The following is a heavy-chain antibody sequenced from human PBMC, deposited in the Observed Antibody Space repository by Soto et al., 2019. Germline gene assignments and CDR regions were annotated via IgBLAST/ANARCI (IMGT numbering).Heavy chain of an antibody. CDR2: IIPILGIA. Sequence: QVQLVQSGAEVKKPGSSVKVSCKASGGTFSSYTISWVRQAPGQGLEWMGRIIPILGIANYAQKFQGRVTIPADKSTSTAYMEVSSLRSEDTAVYYCAREKGTDFLGYCSSTSCYPSGYYYYMDVWGKGTTVTVSS. CDR1: GGTFSSYT. D-gene: IGHD2-2*01. J-gene: IGHJ6*03. V-gene: IGHV1-69*08. CDR3: AREKGTDFLGYCSSTSCYPSGYYYYMDV.